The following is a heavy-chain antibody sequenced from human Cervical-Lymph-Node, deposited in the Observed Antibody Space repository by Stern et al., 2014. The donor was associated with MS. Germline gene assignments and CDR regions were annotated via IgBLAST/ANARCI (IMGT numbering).Heavy chain of an antibody. D-gene: IGHD3-10*01. J-gene: IGHJ4*02. Sequence: VQLLESGAEVKEPGASVTVSCKASGSTFRTDYFHWVRQAPGQGFEWMGIINPSGGTTNYAQKFRGRVAMTRETSTSTLYMDLSSLRSEDTAVYYCFGSGSNADYWGQGTLITVSS. CDR3: FGSGSNADY. CDR1: GSTFRTDY. CDR2: INPSGGTT. V-gene: IGHV1-46*01.